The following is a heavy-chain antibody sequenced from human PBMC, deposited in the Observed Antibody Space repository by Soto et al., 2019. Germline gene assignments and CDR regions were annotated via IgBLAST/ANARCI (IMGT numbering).Heavy chain of an antibody. CDR3: ARDRSNHYYDSSGYYDP. Sequence: GGSLRLSCAASGFTFSSYAMSWVRQAPGKGLEWVTLISTDGSIEHYADSVKGRFTISRGNSKNTLYLQMNSLRAEDTALYYCARDRSNHYYDSSGYYDPWGQGTLVTVSS. CDR2: ISTDGSIE. CDR1: GFTFSSYA. D-gene: IGHD3-22*01. J-gene: IGHJ5*02. V-gene: IGHV3-30*03.